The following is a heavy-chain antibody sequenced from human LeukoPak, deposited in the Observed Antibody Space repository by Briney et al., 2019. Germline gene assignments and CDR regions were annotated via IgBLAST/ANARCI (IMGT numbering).Heavy chain of an antibody. V-gene: IGHV3-30-3*02. CDR2: ISYDGSNK. Sequence: GGSLRLSCAASGFTFSSYAMHWVRQAPGKGLEWVAVISYDGSNKYYADSVKGRFTISRDNSKNTLYLQMNSLRAEDTAVYYCAKLPQYDFWSGYYFDYWGQGTLVTVSS. CDR1: GFTFSSYA. CDR3: AKLPQYDFWSGYYFDY. D-gene: IGHD3-3*01. J-gene: IGHJ4*02.